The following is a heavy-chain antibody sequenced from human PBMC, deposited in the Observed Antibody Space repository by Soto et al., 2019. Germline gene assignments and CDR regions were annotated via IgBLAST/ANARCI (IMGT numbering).Heavy chain of an antibody. CDR1: GYTLTELS. V-gene: IGHV1-24*01. CDR3: ARVPVDTSMIYWFDP. D-gene: IGHD5-18*01. J-gene: IGHJ5*02. CDR2: FDPEDGET. Sequence: GASVKVSCKVSGYTLTELSMHWGRQAPGKGLEWMGGFDPEDGETIYAQKFQGRVTMTEDTSTDTAYMELRLNSVTTADTAVYFCARVPVDTSMIYWFDPWGQGTLVTVSS.